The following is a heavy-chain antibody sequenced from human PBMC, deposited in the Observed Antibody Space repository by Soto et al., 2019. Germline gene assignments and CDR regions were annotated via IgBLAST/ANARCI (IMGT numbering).Heavy chain of an antibody. Sequence: PSETLSLTCTVSGGSISSSSYYWGWIRQPPGKGLEWIGSIYYSGSTYYNPSLKSRVTISVDTSKNQFSLKLSSVTAADTAVYYCARRGWGYWSSTSCPGGFDPWGQGTLVTVSS. J-gene: IGHJ5*02. CDR3: ARRGWGYWSSTSCPGGFDP. V-gene: IGHV4-39*01. D-gene: IGHD2-2*01. CDR1: GGSISSSSYY. CDR2: IYYSGST.